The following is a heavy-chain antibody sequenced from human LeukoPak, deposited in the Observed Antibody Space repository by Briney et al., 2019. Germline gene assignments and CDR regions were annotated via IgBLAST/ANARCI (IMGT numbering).Heavy chain of an antibody. Sequence: GGSLRLSCAASGITFSSYGMSWVRQAPGKGLEWVSAISGSGGSTYYADSVKGRFTISRDNSKNTLYLQMNSLRAEDTAVYYCAKELKPGDYYFDYWGQGTLVTVSS. D-gene: IGHD2-21*02. CDR3: AKELKPGDYYFDY. J-gene: IGHJ4*02. CDR2: ISGSGGST. CDR1: GITFSSYG. V-gene: IGHV3-23*01.